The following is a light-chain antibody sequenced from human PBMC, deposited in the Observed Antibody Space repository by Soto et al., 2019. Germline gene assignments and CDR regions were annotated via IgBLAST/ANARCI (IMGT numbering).Light chain of an antibody. J-gene: IGKJ2*01. CDR3: QQYNSPVA. Sequence: DIQMTQSPSTLSASVGDRVTITCRASQSISSWLAWYQQKPGKAPKLLIYKASSLERGVPSRFSGSGSGTEFTLTISSLQPDDFATYYCQQYNSPVAFGQGTKLEIK. CDR2: KAS. V-gene: IGKV1-5*03. CDR1: QSISSW.